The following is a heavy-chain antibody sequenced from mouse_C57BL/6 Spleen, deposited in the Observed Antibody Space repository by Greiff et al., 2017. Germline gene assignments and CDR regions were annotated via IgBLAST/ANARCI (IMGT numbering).Heavy chain of an antibody. Sequence: QVQLQQPGAELVKPGASVKLSCKASGYTFTSYWMHWVKQRPGQGLEWIGMIHPNSGSTNYNEKFKSKATLTVDKSSSTAYMQLSSLTSEDSAVYYCARVLNYDYAMDYWGQGTSVTVSS. D-gene: IGHD2-4*01. CDR1: GYTFTSYW. J-gene: IGHJ4*01. CDR2: IHPNSGST. CDR3: ARVLNYDYAMDY. V-gene: IGHV1-64*01.